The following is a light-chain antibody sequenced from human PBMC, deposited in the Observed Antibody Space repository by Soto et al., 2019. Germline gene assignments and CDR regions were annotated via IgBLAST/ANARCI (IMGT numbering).Light chain of an antibody. V-gene: IGKV3-11*01. CDR2: DAS. CDR1: QSVRNY. CDR3: QQYNNWPPYT. J-gene: IGKJ2*01. Sequence: EIVLTQSPATLSLSPGETATLSCRASQSVRNYLAWYQQKPGQAPRLLIYDASNRATGIPARFSGTGSETDFTLTISSLEPEDFAIYYCQQYNNWPPYTFGQGTKLEIK.